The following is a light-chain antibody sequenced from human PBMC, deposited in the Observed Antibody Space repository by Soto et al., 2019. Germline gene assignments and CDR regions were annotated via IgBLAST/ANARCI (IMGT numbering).Light chain of an antibody. Sequence: QSALTQPPSASGSPGQSVTVSCTGIGGDLRDSNYVSGYQQHPGKAPKLIIYDVTKRPSGVPDRFSGSKSGNTASLTVSGLQAEDEADYFCLTGNNYRVFGTGTKLTVL. CDR1: GGDLRDSNY. CDR2: DVT. V-gene: IGLV2-8*01. J-gene: IGLJ1*01. CDR3: LTGNNYRV.